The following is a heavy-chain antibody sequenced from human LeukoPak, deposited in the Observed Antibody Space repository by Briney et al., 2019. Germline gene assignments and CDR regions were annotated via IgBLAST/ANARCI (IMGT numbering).Heavy chain of an antibody. V-gene: IGHV3-30*18. J-gene: IGHJ3*02. CDR1: GFTFSSYG. CDR2: ISYDGSNK. CDR3: AKGGTYGDYNAFDI. Sequence: GGSLRLSCAASGFTFSSYGMHWVRQAPGKGLEWVAVISYDGSNKYYADSVKGRFTISRDNSKNTLYLQMNSLRAEDTAVYYCAKGGTYGDYNAFDIWGQGTMVTVSS. D-gene: IGHD4-17*01.